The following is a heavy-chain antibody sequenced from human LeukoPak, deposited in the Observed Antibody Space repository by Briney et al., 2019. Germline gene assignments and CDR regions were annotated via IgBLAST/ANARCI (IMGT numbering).Heavy chain of an antibody. CDR2: ISAYNGNT. CDR1: GYTFTSYG. D-gene: IGHD3-22*01. J-gene: IGHJ3*02. CDR3: ARPSAMIVVDDAFDI. Sequence: ASVKVSCKASGYTFTSYGISWVRQAPGQGLEWMGWISAYNGNTNYAQKLQGRVTMTTDTSTSTAYMELRSLRSDDTAVYCCARPSAMIVVDDAFDIWGQGTMVTVSS. V-gene: IGHV1-18*01.